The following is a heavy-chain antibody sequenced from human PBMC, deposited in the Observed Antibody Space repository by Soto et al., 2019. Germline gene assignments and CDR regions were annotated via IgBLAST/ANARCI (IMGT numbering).Heavy chain of an antibody. Sequence: EVQLVESGGGLVQPGGSLRLSCAASGFTVSNDYMSWVRQAPGKGLEWVSVIYATGTTYHADSVRGRFTISRDNSENTLSLQVNSLRAEDTAVYYGTRLHTSPGCYAFAYWGQGALVTVSS. J-gene: IGHJ4*02. CDR3: TRLHTSPGCYAFAY. CDR1: GFTVSNDY. V-gene: IGHV3-66*04. D-gene: IGHD2-2*01. CDR2: IYATGTT.